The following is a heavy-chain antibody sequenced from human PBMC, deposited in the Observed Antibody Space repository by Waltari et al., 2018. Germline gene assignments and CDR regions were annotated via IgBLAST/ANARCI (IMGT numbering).Heavy chain of an antibody. D-gene: IGHD6-13*01. CDR2: INAGNGNT. V-gene: IGHV1-3*01. CDR1: GYTFTSYA. CDR3: ARDISSDSSSWYLVHVVTGFDD. J-gene: IGHJ4*02. Sequence: QVQLVQSGAEVKKPGASVKVSCKASGYTFTSYAMHWVRQAPGQRLEWMGWINAGNGNTKDSQKFQGRVTITRDTSASTAYMELSSLRSEDTAVYYCARDISSDSSSWYLVHVVTGFDDWGQGTLVTVSS.